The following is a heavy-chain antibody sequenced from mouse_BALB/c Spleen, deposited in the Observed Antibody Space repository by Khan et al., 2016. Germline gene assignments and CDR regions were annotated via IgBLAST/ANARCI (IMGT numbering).Heavy chain of an antibody. Sequence: EVQLQESGPGLVKPSQSLSLTCTVTGYSITSDYAWNWIRQFPGNKLEWMGYISYSGSTSYNPSLKSRISITRDTSKNPFFLQLKSVSTEDTATYYCARSEEIYYGSSDDYWGQGTTLTVSS. CDR3: ARSEEIYYGSSDDY. V-gene: IGHV3-2*02. CDR1: GYSITSDYA. D-gene: IGHD1-1*01. CDR2: ISYSGST. J-gene: IGHJ2*01.